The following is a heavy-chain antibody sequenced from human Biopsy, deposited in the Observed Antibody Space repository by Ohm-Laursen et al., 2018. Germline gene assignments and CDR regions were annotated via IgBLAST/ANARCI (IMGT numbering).Heavy chain of an antibody. V-gene: IGHV3-72*01. D-gene: IGHD2-15*01. CDR3: ARAGRYCSGGGCYSWFDS. CDR1: GFSFSDNY. Sequence: SLRLSCAASGFSFSDNYMDWVRQAPGKGLEWVGRIRDKANSYTTDYAASVKDRFTISRDDSKNSLYLQMNSLKTEDTALYYCARAGRYCSGGGCYSWFDSWGQGTLVTVSS. CDR2: IRDKANSYTT. J-gene: IGHJ5*01.